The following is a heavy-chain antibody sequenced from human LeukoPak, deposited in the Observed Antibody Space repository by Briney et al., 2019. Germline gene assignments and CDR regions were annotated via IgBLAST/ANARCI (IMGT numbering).Heavy chain of an antibody. V-gene: IGHV4-39*07. CDR2: ISSSGST. CDR1: GGSINNIISY. Sequence: SETLSLTCTVSGGSINNIISYWGWFRQPPGKGLEWIGSISSSGSTFYNPSLTSRVTISVDTSKNQFSLKLSSVTAADTAVYYCARTKRYSGSYYYYYYYMDVWGKGTTVTVSS. CDR3: ARTKRYSGSYYYYYYYMDV. D-gene: IGHD1-26*01. J-gene: IGHJ6*03.